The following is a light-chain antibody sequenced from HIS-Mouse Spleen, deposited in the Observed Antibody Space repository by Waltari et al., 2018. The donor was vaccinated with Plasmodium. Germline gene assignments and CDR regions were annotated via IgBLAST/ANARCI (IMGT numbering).Light chain of an antibody. V-gene: IGLV3-10*01. J-gene: IGLJ3*02. Sequence: SYELTQPPSVSVSTGQTARITCSGDALPKKYAYWYQRKSGQAPVLVIYEDSKRPSGIPARVSGSSSGTMATLTSSGAQVEDEADYYCYSTDSSGNHRVFGGGTKLTV. CDR3: YSTDSSGNHRV. CDR1: ALPKKY. CDR2: EDS.